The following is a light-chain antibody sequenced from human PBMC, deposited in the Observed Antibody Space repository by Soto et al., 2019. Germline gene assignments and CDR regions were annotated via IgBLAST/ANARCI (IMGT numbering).Light chain of an antibody. CDR1: SSAVGGYNY. CDR3: CSYTTSNTRQIV. V-gene: IGLV2-14*01. Sequence: QSALTQPASVSGSPGQSITISCTGTSSAVGGYNYVSWYQQHPGKAPKFMIYDVSNRPSGVSNRFSGSKSGNTASLIISGLQAEDEADYYCCSYTTSNTRQIVFGTGTKLTVL. CDR2: DVS. J-gene: IGLJ1*01.